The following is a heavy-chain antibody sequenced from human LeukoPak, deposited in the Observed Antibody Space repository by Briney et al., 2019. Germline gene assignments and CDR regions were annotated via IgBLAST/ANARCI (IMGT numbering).Heavy chain of an antibody. CDR3: ASLPMASSWHDAFDI. CDR1: GFTFSSYA. CDR2: ISGSGGST. J-gene: IGHJ3*02. V-gene: IGHV3-23*01. D-gene: IGHD6-13*01. Sequence: PGGSLRLSCAASGFTFSSYAMSWVRQAPGEGLEWVSAISGSGGSTYYADSVKGRFTISRDNSKNTLYLQMNSLRAEDTAVYYCASLPMASSWHDAFDIWGQGTMVTVSS.